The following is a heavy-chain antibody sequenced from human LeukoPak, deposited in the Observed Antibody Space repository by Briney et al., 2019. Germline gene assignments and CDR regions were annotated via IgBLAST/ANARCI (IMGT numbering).Heavy chain of an antibody. CDR1: GFSFSSYW. J-gene: IGHJ4*02. Sequence: GSLRLSSAASGFSFSSYWMTWVRQAPGKGLEWVARIDQRGSDKHYVDSVKGRFTVSRDNAKNSLFLQMNSLRDEDTAVYYCTRGGAARPDYWGQGTLVTVSS. D-gene: IGHD6-6*01. CDR2: IDQRGSDK. V-gene: IGHV3-7*01. CDR3: TRGGAARPDY.